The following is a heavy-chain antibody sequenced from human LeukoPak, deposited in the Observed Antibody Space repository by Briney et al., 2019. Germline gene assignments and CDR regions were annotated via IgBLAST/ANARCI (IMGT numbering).Heavy chain of an antibody. CDR3: ARDPQRGTSTEIDY. Sequence: GGSLRLSCSASGFTFSSYAMNWVRQAPGKGLEWVSYISSSGSTIYYADSVKGRFTISRDNAKNSLYLQMNSLRADDTAVYYCARDPQRGTSTEIDYWGQGTLVTVSS. V-gene: IGHV3-48*03. CDR1: GFTFSSYA. J-gene: IGHJ4*02. D-gene: IGHD1-26*01. CDR2: ISSSGSTI.